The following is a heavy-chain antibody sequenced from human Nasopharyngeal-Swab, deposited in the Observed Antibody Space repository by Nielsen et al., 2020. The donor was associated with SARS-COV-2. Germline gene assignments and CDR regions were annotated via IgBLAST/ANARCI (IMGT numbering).Heavy chain of an antibody. Sequence: WVRQAPGQGLEWMGWISTYTGDTNYAQKFQGRVTMTTDTYTSTAYMELRTLRSDDTAVHYCARGDSGSYSAYWGQGTLVTVSS. V-gene: IGHV1-18*01. D-gene: IGHD1-26*01. J-gene: IGHJ4*02. CDR2: ISTYTGDT. CDR3: ARGDSGSYSAY.